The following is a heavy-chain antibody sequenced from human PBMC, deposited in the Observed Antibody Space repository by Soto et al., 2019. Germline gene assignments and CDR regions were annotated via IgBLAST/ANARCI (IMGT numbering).Heavy chain of an antibody. Sequence: GGSLRLSCTASGFSFSYYGMQWVRQAPGKGLEWVALTTHDGGYKYYADSVKGRFTISRDNSKNRVFLELNSLRVEDTAVYYCVKGGVGDYWGQGTLVTVSS. J-gene: IGHJ4*02. D-gene: IGHD3-3*01. V-gene: IGHV3-30*18. CDR1: GFSFSYYG. CDR3: VKGGVGDY. CDR2: TTHDGGYK.